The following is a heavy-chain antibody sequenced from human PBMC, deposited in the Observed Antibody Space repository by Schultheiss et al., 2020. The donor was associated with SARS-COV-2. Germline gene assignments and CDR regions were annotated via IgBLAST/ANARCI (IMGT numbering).Heavy chain of an antibody. CDR3: ARLVDIPVFYRYYYYGMDV. J-gene: IGHJ6*02. D-gene: IGHD5-12*01. CDR1: GFTFSSYS. V-gene: IGHV3-21*01. CDR2: ISSSSSYI. Sequence: GESLKISCAASGFTFSSYSMNWVRQAPGKGLEWVSSISSSSSYIYYADSVKGRFTISRDNAKNSLYLQMNSLRAEDTAVYYCARLVDIPVFYRYYYYGMDVWGQGTTVTVSS.